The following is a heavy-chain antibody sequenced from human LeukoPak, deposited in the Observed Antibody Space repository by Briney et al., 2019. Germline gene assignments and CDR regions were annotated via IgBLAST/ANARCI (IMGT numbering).Heavy chain of an antibody. V-gene: IGHV3-49*04. J-gene: IGHJ4*02. CDR3: TRMMYCSGGSCSFDY. D-gene: IGHD2-15*01. CDR2: ITSKAYGGTT. CDR1: GFTFGDYA. Sequence: GGSLRLSCTASGFTFGDYAMNWVRQAPGKGLEWVDFITSKAYGGTTQYAASVKDRFTISRDDSKSIAYLQMTSLKTEDTAVYYCTRMMYCSGGSCSFDYWGQGTLVTVSS.